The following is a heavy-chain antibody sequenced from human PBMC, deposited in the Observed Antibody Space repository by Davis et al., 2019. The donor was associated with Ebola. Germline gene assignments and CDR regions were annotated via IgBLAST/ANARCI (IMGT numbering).Heavy chain of an antibody. CDR2: IKSKTDDGTS. Sequence: GESLKIPCAASGFTFSDAWLSWVRQAPGKGLEWVGRIKSKTDDGTSDYAAPVKGRFTISRDDSKDTLYLQMNSLKTEDTAIYYCTTYSGSFKLDYWGQGTLVTVSS. V-gene: IGHV3-15*01. CDR1: GFTFSDAW. CDR3: TTYSGSFKLDY. J-gene: IGHJ4*02. D-gene: IGHD1-26*01.